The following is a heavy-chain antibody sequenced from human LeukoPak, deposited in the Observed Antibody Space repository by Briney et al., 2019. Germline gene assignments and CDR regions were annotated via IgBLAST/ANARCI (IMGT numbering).Heavy chain of an antibody. Sequence: GGSLRLSCAASGFTFSSYAMTWVRQAPGKGLQWVSTISVSGENTYYADSVKGRFTISRDISKNTLYLQMNSLRAEDTAVYYCMSYAGRSDDYWGQGTLVTVSS. CDR2: ISVSGENT. CDR1: GFTFSSYA. V-gene: IGHV3-23*01. D-gene: IGHD3-16*01. CDR3: MSYAGRSDDY. J-gene: IGHJ4*02.